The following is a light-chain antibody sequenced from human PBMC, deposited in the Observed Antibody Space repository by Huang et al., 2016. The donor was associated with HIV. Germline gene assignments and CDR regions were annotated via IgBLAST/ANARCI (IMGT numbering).Light chain of an antibody. Sequence: EIVMTQSPATLSVSPGERATLSCRASQSVASNLAWYQQRPGQAPRLLIYGAFTRATGIPARFSGRGSGTEFTLTISGLQSEDFAVYYCQQYNKWPPWTFGQGTKVEIK. V-gene: IGKV3-15*01. J-gene: IGKJ1*01. CDR2: GAF. CDR1: QSVASN. CDR3: QQYNKWPPWT.